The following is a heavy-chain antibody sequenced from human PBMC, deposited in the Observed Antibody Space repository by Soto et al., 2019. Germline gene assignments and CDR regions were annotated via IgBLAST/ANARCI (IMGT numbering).Heavy chain of an antibody. CDR2: IYSGGST. J-gene: IGHJ4*02. D-gene: IGHD3-16*01. CDR3: ARVRFGDFDY. Sequence: EVQLVESGGGLVQPGGSLRLSCAASGFTVSSNYMSWVRQAPGKGLEWVSVIYSGGSTYYADSVKGRFTISRDTSKNTLYLQMNSLSAEGTAVYYCARVRFGDFDYWGQGTLVTVSS. CDR1: GFTVSSNY. V-gene: IGHV3-66*01.